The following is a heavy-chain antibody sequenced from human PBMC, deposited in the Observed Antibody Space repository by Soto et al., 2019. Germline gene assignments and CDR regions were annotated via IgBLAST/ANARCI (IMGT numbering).Heavy chain of an antibody. J-gene: IGHJ4*02. CDR1: GGTFSRYT. D-gene: IGHD3-22*01. CDR2: ITPMFGTP. Sequence: SVKVSCKASGGTFSRYTITWVRQAPGQGLEWMGGITPMFGTPNYAQKFQGRVTITADESTSTAYMGLSSLRSEDTAMYYCARDGTLYDSSAYYYLYWGQGXLVTVSS. V-gene: IGHV1-69*13. CDR3: ARDGTLYDSSAYYYLY.